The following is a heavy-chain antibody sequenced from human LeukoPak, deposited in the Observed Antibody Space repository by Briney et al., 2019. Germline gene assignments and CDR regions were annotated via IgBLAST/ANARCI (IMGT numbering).Heavy chain of an antibody. J-gene: IGHJ6*03. CDR2: ILDSGYST. CDR1: GFTFSSYA. Sequence: GSLRLSCAASGFTFSSYAMSWVRQAPGKGLEWVSGILDSGYSTYYANSVKGRFTISRDTSNKTLYLQKNSLRAEDTAVYFCAKLGGPPLQNYYVGVGGKGTTVAVPS. V-gene: IGHV3-23*01. D-gene: IGHD3-16*01. CDR3: AKLGGPPLQNYYVGV.